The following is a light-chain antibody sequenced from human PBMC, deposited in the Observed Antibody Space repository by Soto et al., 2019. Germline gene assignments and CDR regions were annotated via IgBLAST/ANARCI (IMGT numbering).Light chain of an antibody. V-gene: IGLV2-14*01. Sequence: QSALTQPASVSGSPGQSITISCTGTSSDVGGYNYVSWYQQHPGKAPKLMIYDVSNRPSGVSNRFSGSKSGNTASLTISGLQAEDDAASYCSSYTSSSTLVVFGGGTQLTVL. CDR2: DVS. CDR1: SSDVGGYNY. J-gene: IGLJ2*01. CDR3: SSYTSSSTLVV.